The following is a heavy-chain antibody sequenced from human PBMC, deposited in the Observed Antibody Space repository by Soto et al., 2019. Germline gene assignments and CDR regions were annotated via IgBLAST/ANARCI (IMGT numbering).Heavy chain of an antibody. CDR1: GYTFTSYD. CDR2: MNPNSGNT. D-gene: IGHD4-17*01. V-gene: IGHV1-8*01. J-gene: IGHJ6*02. CDR3: ARDRTVTTGEDGMDV. Sequence: GASVKVSCKASGYTFTSYDINWVRQATGQGLEWMGWMNPNSGNTGYAQKFQGRVTMTRNTSISTAYMELSSLRSEDTAVYYCARDRTVTTGEDGMDVWGQGTTVTVSS.